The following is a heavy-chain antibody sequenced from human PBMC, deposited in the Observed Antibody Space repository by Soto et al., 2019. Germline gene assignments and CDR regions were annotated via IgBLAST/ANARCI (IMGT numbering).Heavy chain of an antibody. CDR3: KTGQVDETRDY. Sequence: CAASGFTCSNAWMSWVLRPPRKGLEWVGRIKSKTDGGTTDYVAPVKVRFIISRYDSKNIVYLQTNSLKNADTDMYYCKTGQVDETRDYWGQGTLVTVSS. J-gene: IGHJ4*02. CDR2: IKSKTDGGTT. D-gene: IGHD5-12*01. CDR1: GFTCSNAW. V-gene: IGHV3-15*01.